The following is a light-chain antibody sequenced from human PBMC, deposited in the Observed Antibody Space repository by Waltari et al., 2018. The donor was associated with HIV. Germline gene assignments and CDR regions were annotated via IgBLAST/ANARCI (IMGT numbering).Light chain of an antibody. CDR1: QSLSNNY. V-gene: IGKV3-20*01. CDR2: GAS. J-gene: IGKJ2*01. Sequence: ELVLTPSPGTLSLSPGERVTLSCRASQSLSNNYLAWYKHKPGQAPRLLIYGASSRASGLPDRFSGSGSGTDFTLTISRLEPEDFALYYCQQYGASVTFGQGTKLAI. CDR3: QQYGASVT.